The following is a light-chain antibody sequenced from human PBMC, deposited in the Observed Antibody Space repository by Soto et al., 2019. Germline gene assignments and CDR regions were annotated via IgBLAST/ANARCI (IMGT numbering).Light chain of an antibody. Sequence: QSALTQPASMSGSPGQSITISFTGTSSDVGSYNLVSWYQQHPGKAPKLMIYEVSKRPSGVSNRFSGSKSGNTASLTISGLQAEDEADYYCCSYAGSSTYVFGTGTKVTVL. CDR1: SSDVGSYNL. V-gene: IGLV2-23*02. CDR3: CSYAGSSTYV. J-gene: IGLJ1*01. CDR2: EVS.